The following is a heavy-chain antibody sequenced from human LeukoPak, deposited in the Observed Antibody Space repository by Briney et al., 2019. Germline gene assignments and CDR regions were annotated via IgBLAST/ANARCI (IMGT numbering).Heavy chain of an antibody. Sequence: GGSLRLSCVASGFTFSSYAMSWVRQAPGKGLEWVSAISGSGDPTYYADSVKGRFTISRDKSKNTLHLQVNSLRAEDAAVYYCAKASSDSSSYAYFHHWGQGTLVTVST. D-gene: IGHD3-22*01. J-gene: IGHJ1*01. CDR1: GFTFSSYA. CDR2: ISGSGDPT. CDR3: AKASSDSSSYAYFHH. V-gene: IGHV3-23*01.